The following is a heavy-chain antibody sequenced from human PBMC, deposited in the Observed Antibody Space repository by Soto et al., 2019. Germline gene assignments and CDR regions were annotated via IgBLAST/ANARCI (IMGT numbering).Heavy chain of an antibody. Sequence: QVQLVQSGAEVKKPGSSVKVSYKASGGTFSSYAIRWVRQAPGQGLEWMGGIIPIFGTANYAQKFQGRVTITADEYTSTVYMVLSSLRSEDTAVYYCARTVVVAVPYFDYWGQGTLVTVSS. J-gene: IGHJ4*02. D-gene: IGHD2-15*01. CDR3: ARTVVVAVPYFDY. CDR2: IIPIFGTA. V-gene: IGHV1-69*12. CDR1: GGTFSSYA.